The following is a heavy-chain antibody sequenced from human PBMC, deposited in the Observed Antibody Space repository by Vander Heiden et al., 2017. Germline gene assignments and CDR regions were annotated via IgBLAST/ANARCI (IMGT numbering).Heavy chain of an antibody. D-gene: IGHD3-16*01. CDR1: GGSLTHYY. CDR3: AREPETIWGLDQ. J-gene: IGHJ4*02. CDR2: IYYAGTT. Sequence: QVQPQASGPGLVTSSATLSLTCTVSGGSLTHYYWSWIRQPPGKGLEWIGYIYYAGTTKYKPSLKRRITMSVDTAKTQISLELRSVTAADTAVYYCAREPETIWGLDQWGRGTLVTVSS. V-gene: IGHV4-59*01.